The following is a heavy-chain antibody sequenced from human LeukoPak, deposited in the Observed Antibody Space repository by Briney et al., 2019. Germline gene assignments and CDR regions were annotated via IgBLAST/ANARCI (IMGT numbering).Heavy chain of an antibody. D-gene: IGHD3-10*01. CDR2: IYYSGST. CDR3: ARFLYGSGNDY. V-gene: IGHV4-59*01. CDR1: GGSISNYY. Sequence: KPSETLSLTCTVSGGSISNYYWSWIRQPPGKGLGWIGYIYYSGSTDYNPSLRSRVTISLDTSKNQFSLILSSVTAADTAMYYCARFLYGSGNDYWGQGTVVTVSS. J-gene: IGHJ4*02.